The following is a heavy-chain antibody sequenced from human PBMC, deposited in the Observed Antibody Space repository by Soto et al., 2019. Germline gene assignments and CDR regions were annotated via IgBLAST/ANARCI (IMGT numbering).Heavy chain of an antibody. V-gene: IGHV3-23*01. D-gene: IGHD3-22*01. CDR2: ISGSGGST. Sequence: EVQLLESGGGLVQPGGSLRLSCAASGFTFSSYAMSWVRQAPGKGLEWVSAISGSGGSTYYADSVKGRFTISRDNSKNTMYLQMNSLRAEDTAVYYCAKDTHYDSSGSDYWGQGTLVTVSS. CDR1: GFTFSSYA. CDR3: AKDTHYDSSGSDY. J-gene: IGHJ4*02.